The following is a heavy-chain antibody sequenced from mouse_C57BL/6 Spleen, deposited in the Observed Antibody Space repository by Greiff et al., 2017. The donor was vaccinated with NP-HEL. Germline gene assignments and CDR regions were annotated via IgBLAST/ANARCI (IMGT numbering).Heavy chain of an antibody. CDR2: IYPGGGDT. Sequence: VQLQQSGPELVKPGASVKISCKASGYAFSSSWMNWVKQRPGKGLEWIGRIYPGGGDTNYNGKFKGKATLTADKSSSTAYMQLSSLTSEDSAVYFCARVIYYGNYEDYWGQGTTLTVSS. V-gene: IGHV1-82*01. CDR1: GYAFSSSW. J-gene: IGHJ2*01. D-gene: IGHD2-1*01. CDR3: ARVIYYGNYEDY.